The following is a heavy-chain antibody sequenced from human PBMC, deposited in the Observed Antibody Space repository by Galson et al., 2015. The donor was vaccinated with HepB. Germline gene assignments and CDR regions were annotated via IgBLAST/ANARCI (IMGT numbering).Heavy chain of an antibody. V-gene: IGHV3-30*04. CDR3: AREDSSGWYSSRFDP. CDR2: ISYDGSNK. Sequence: SLRLSCAASGFTFSSYAMHWVRQAPGKGLEWVAVISYDGSNKYYADSAKGRFTISRDNSKNTLYLQMNSLRAEDTAVYYCAREDSSGWYSSRFDPWGQGTLVTVSS. J-gene: IGHJ5*02. CDR1: GFTFSSYA. D-gene: IGHD6-19*01.